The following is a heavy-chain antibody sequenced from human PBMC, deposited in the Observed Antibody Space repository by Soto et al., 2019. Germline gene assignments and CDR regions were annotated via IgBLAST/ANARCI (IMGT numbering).Heavy chain of an antibody. CDR1: GFTFSSYA. Sequence: QVQLVESGGGVVQPGRSLRLSCAASGFTFSSYAMHWVRQAPGKGLEWVAVISYDGSNKYYADSVKGRFTISRDNSKNTLCLQMNSLRAEETAVYYCARPLWRNDYNWGYFDLWGRGTLVTVSS. CDR3: ARPLWRNDYNWGYFDL. J-gene: IGHJ2*01. CDR2: ISYDGSNK. D-gene: IGHD4-4*01. V-gene: IGHV3-30-3*01.